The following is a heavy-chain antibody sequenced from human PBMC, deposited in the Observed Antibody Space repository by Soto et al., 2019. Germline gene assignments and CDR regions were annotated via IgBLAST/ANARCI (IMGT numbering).Heavy chain of an antibody. CDR2: IYYSGST. CDR3: ARLLWSRGDWFDP. D-gene: IGHD3-10*01. Sequence: SETLSLTCTVSGGSISSYYWSWIRQPPGKGLEWIGYIYYSGSTNYNPSLKSRVTISVDTSKNQFSLKLSSVTAADTAVYYCARLLWSRGDWFDPWGQGTQVTVSS. J-gene: IGHJ5*02. V-gene: IGHV4-59*08. CDR1: GGSISSYY.